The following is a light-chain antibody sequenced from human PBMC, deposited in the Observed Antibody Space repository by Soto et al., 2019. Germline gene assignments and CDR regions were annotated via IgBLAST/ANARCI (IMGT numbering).Light chain of an antibody. CDR2: GAS. Sequence: EIVLTQSPGTLSLSPGGRATLSCRASRSVTNNYVAWYQRKPGQAPRLLIYGASSRATDIPGRFSGTGSGTDFSLTITRLEPEDFAVYYCHQYGSSPPTFGQGTKVEI. V-gene: IGKV3-20*01. CDR3: HQYGSSPPT. J-gene: IGKJ1*01. CDR1: RSVTNNY.